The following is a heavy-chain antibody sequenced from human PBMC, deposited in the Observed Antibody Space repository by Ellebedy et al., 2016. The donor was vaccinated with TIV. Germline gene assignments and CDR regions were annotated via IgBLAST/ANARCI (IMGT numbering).Heavy chain of an antibody. CDR1: GDSISSSNW. CDR3: AKYYCPNGVCYHFDY. V-gene: IGHV4-4*02. D-gene: IGHD2-8*01. J-gene: IGHJ4*02. CDR2: IYYSGST. Sequence: SETLSLTCAVSGDSISSSNWWSWVRQPPGKGLEWIGYIYYSGSTNYNPSLKSRVTISVDTSKNQFSLRLSSVTAADTAVYFCAKYYCPNGVCYHFDYWGRGTLVTVSS.